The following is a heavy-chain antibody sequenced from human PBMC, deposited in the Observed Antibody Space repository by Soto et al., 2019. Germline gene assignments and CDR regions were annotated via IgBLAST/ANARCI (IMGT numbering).Heavy chain of an antibody. CDR1: GGSISSGGYY. CDR2: IYQSGTP. CDR3: ARDLRLDS. Sequence: QVQLQESGPGLVKPSDTLSLTCTVSGGSISSGGYYWNWIRQYPGKGLEWIAYIYQSGTPYYNPSLKSRATISIDRSKNQFPLMLDSVTAADTAVYYCARDLRLDSWGPGTLVTVS. J-gene: IGHJ4*02. V-gene: IGHV4-31*03. D-gene: IGHD2-21*02.